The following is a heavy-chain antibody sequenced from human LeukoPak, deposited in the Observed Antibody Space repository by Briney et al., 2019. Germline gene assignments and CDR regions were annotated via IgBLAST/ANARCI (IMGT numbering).Heavy chain of an antibody. Sequence: PGGSLRLSCAASGFTFSSYAMSWVRQAPGKGLEWVSAISGSGGSTWYADSVRGRFTISRDNSKNTLYLQMNSLRAEDTAVYYCAEGGSFSEGNIDHWGQGTLVTVSS. CDR2: ISGSGGST. D-gene: IGHD1-14*01. CDR3: AEGGSFSEGNIDH. V-gene: IGHV3-23*01. CDR1: GFTFSSYA. J-gene: IGHJ4*02.